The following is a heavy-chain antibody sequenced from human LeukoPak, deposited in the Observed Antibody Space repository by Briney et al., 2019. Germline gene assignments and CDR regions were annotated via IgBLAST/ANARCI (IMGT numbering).Heavy chain of an antibody. CDR1: GGTFSSYA. CDR2: IIPIFGTA. J-gene: IGHJ3*02. Sequence: SVKVSCKASGGTFSSYAISWVRQAPGQGLEWTGGIIPIFGTANYAQKFQGRVTITADESTSTAYMELSSLRSEDTAVYYCARGGGYSYGFNAFDIWGQGTMVTVSS. V-gene: IGHV1-69*01. CDR3: ARGGGYSYGFNAFDI. D-gene: IGHD5-18*01.